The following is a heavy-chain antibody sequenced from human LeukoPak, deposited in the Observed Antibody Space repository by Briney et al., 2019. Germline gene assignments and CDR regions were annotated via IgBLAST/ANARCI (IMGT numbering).Heavy chain of an antibody. CDR1: GGSFSDYN. CDR3: ARAVVAAIGFDH. J-gene: IGHJ4*02. CDR2: INPSGST. D-gene: IGHD2-15*01. V-gene: IGHV4-34*01. Sequence: SETLSLTCAVYGGSFSDYNWSWIRQPPGKGLEWIGEINPSGSTNYNPSLKSRVSISVDTSKNQFSLRLSSVTAADTAVYFCARAVVAAIGFDHWGQGALVTVSS.